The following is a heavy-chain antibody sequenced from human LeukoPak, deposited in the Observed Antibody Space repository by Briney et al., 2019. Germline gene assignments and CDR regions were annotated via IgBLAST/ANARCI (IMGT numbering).Heavy chain of an antibody. V-gene: IGHV3-30-3*01. CDR2: ISYGGSNK. J-gene: IGHJ4*02. CDR1: GFTFSSYA. D-gene: IGHD3-22*01. CDR3: AGGSSGYGIFDY. Sequence: GGSLRLSCAASGFTFSSYAMHWVRQAPGKGLEWVAVISYGGSNKYYADSVKGRFTISRDNSKNTLYLQMNSLRAEDTAVYYCAGGSSGYGIFDYWGQGTLVTVSS.